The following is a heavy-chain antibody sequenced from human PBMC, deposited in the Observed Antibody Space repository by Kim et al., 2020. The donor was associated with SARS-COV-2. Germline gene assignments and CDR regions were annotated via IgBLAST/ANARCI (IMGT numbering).Heavy chain of an antibody. CDR3: ASQYSSSWYDIRDDY. V-gene: IGHV4-39*01. CDR1: GGSISSSSYY. D-gene: IGHD6-13*01. Sequence: SETLSLTCTVSGGSISSSSYYWGWIRQPPGKGLEWIGGIYYSGSTYYNPSLKSRVTISVDTSKNQFSLKLSSVTAADTAVYYCASQYSSSWYDIRDDYWGQGTLVTVSS. CDR2: IYYSGST. J-gene: IGHJ4*02.